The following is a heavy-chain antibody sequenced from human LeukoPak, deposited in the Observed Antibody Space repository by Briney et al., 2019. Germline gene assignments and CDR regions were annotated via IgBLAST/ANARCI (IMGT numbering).Heavy chain of an antibody. CDR1: GFTFSDFW. V-gene: IGHV3-7*01. J-gene: IGHJ4*02. D-gene: IGHD4-17*01. CDR3: RPGHYGDYL. CDR2: IKGDGSEK. Sequence: GGSLRLSCAASGFTFSDFWMNWVRQAPGKGLEWVANIKGDGSEKYYVDPVKGRFTISRDNAKNSLYLQMNSLRVEDTAIYYCRPGHYGDYLRGQGTLVTVSS.